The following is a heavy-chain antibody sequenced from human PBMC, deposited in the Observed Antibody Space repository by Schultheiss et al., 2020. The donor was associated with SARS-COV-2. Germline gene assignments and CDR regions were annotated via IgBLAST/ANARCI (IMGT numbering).Heavy chain of an antibody. V-gene: IGHV3-48*01. CDR2: ISSSSSTI. D-gene: IGHD3-10*01. J-gene: IGHJ4*02. CDR1: GFTFSSYS. CDR3: AKDLWFGEVVALFDY. Sequence: GGSLRLSCAASGFTFSSYSMNWVRQAPGKGLEWVSYISSSSSTIYYADSVKGRFTISRDNSKNTLYLQMNSLRAEDTAVYYCAKDLWFGEVVALFDYWGQGTLVTVSS.